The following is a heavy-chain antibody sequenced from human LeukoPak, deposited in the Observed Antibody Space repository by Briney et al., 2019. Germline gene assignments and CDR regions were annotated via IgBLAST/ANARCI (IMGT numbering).Heavy chain of an antibody. CDR3: ARVPGSSSWYFDY. D-gene: IGHD6-13*01. V-gene: IGHV3-11*04. Sequence: GGSLRLSCAASGFTFSDYYMSWIRQALGKGLEWVSYISSSGSTIYYADSVKGRFTISRDNAKNSLYLQMNSLRAEDTAVYYCARVPGSSSWYFDYWGQGTLVTVSS. CDR1: GFTFSDYY. J-gene: IGHJ4*02. CDR2: ISSSGSTI.